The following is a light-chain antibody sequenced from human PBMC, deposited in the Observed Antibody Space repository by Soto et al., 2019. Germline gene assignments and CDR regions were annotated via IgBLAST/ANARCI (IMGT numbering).Light chain of an antibody. V-gene: IGKV3-20*01. CDR1: QTVSSSY. J-gene: IGKJ1*01. CDR3: QQYGRSPWT. Sequence: EIVLTQSPGTLSLSPGDIATLSCRASQTVSSSYLAWYQQKPGQAPRLLIYDASSRATGIPDRFSGGGSGTDFTLTISSLEPEDFAVYYCQQYGRSPWTFSHGTKVDIK. CDR2: DAS.